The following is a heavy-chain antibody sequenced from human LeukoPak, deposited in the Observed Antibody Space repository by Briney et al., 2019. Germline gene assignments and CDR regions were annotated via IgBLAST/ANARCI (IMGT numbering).Heavy chain of an antibody. J-gene: IGHJ4*02. D-gene: IGHD6-13*01. CDR3: ARQDSSSWYNAY. CDR1: GYSFISYW. V-gene: IGHV5-51*01. CDR2: IYPGDSDT. Sequence: GESLTISCKGSGYSFISYWIAWVRQMPGKGLEWMGIIYPGDSDTRYSPSFQGQVTISADKSISTAYLQWSSLKASDTAIYYCARQDSSSWYNAYWGQGTLVTVSS.